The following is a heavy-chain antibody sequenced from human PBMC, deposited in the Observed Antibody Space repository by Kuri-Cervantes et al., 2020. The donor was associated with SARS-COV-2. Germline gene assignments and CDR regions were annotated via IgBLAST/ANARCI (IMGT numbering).Heavy chain of an antibody. J-gene: IGHJ5*02. D-gene: IGHD3-10*01. CDR3: ARVRGSIASVGEEWFDP. V-gene: IGHV4-61*01. Sequence: SETLSLTCTVSGGSVSSGSYYWSWMRQPPGKGLEWIGYIYYSGSNKYNPSLKSRVTISVDTSKNQFSLKLSSVTAADTAVYYCARVRGSIASVGEEWFDPWGQGTLVTVSS. CDR2: IYYSGSN. CDR1: GGSVSSGSYY.